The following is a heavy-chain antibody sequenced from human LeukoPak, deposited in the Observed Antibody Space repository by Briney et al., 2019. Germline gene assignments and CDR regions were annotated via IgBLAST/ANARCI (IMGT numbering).Heavy chain of an antibody. J-gene: IGHJ4*02. CDR1: GFAFSTYC. CDR2: INHDGRVK. Sequence: PGGSLRLSCAASGFAFSTYCMDWVRQAPGQGLEWVGNINHDGRVKHYVDSVRGRFTLSRENDRNSGYLQMNDLRVEDTDVYYCTRDLVFWGQGTMVTDSS. V-gene: IGHV3-7*01. CDR3: TRDLVF.